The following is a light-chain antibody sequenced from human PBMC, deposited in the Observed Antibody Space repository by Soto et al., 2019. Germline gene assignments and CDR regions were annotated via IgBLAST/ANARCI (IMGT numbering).Light chain of an antibody. V-gene: IGKV1-5*01. J-gene: IGKJ5*01. CDR1: QSINSR. CDR2: DAS. Sequence: DIQMTQSPSTPSASVGDRVTITCRASQSINSRLAWYQQRPGKAPDLLIYDASTLQSGVPSRFSGSGSGTDFILTISSLEPEDFAIYYCQQRSNWITFGQGTRLEIK. CDR3: QQRSNWIT.